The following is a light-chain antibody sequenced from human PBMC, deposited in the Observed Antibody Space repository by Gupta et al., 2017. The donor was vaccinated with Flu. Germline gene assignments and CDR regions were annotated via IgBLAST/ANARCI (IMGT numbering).Light chain of an antibody. V-gene: IGLV1-51*02. CDR2: END. CDR3: GTWDLSLSAGV. CDR1: SSNIGNNY. J-gene: IGLJ3*02. Sequence: SSNIGNNYVSGYQQLPGAAPKLLMYENDKRPSGIPDRFSASKSGTSATLGITGLQPGDEAEYYCGTWDLSLSAGVFGGGTTLTVL.